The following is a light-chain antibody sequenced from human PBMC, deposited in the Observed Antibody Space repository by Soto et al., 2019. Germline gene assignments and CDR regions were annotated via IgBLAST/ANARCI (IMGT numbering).Light chain of an antibody. Sequence: DIQMTQSPSTLSASVGDRVTITCRVSQSISSWLAWYQQKPGKAPKLLIYDGSSLESGVPSRFSGSGSGTEFTLTISSLQPDDFATYYCQQYNSYWTFGQGTKVEIK. V-gene: IGKV1-5*01. J-gene: IGKJ1*01. CDR3: QQYNSYWT. CDR2: DGS. CDR1: QSISSW.